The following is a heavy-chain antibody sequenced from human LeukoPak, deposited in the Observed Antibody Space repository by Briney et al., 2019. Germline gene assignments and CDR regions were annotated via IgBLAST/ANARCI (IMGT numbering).Heavy chain of an antibody. CDR1: GGSINTYY. CDR2: IYYSGST. Sequence: SETLSLTCTVSGGSINTYYWSWIRQPPGKGLEWIAYIYYSGSTYYNPSLKSRLTISGDTSKNQFSLRLSSVTAADTAVYYCARGTWSSSIDYWGQGTLVTVSS. D-gene: IGHD6-6*01. CDR3: ARGTWSSSIDY. J-gene: IGHJ4*02. V-gene: IGHV4-59*08.